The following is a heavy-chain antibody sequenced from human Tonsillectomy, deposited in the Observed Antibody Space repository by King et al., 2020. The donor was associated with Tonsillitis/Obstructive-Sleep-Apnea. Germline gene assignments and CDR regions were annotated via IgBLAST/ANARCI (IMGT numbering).Heavy chain of an antibody. Sequence: VQLVESGVEVKQPGASVKVSCKTSGYTFISYGITWVRQAPGQGLEWMGWISAYSGDTNYAQNVQDRVTITKDRSTSTAYMELRSLRSDDTAVYYCARGPGLYYYASSLYGGFDPWGQGTLVIVSS. CDR3: ARGPGLYYYASSLYGGFDP. J-gene: IGHJ5*02. CDR2: ISAYSGDT. CDR1: GYTFISYG. D-gene: IGHD3-16*01. V-gene: IGHV1-18*01.